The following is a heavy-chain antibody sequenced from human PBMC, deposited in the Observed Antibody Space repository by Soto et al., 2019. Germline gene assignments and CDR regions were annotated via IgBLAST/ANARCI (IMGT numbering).Heavy chain of an antibody. CDR2: ISISSSYI. V-gene: IGHV3-21*01. CDR1: GFTFSSYS. CDR3: ARDPGVLLWFGELLISDINYYYGMDV. J-gene: IGHJ6*02. D-gene: IGHD3-10*01. Sequence: PGGSLRLSCAASGFTFSSYSINWGRQAPGKGLEWVSSISISSSYIYYADSVKGRFTISRDNAKNSLYLQMNSLRAEDTAVYYCARDPGVLLWFGELLISDINYYYGMDVWGQGTTVTVSS.